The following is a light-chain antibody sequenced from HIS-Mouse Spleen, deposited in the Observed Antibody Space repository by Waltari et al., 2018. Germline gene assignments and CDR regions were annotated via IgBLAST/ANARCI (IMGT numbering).Light chain of an antibody. CDR3: CSYAGSSTWV. CDR1: SRDAGRYTL. Sequence: QSVLTQPASVSGSPGQSITISCTGTSRDAGRYTLVSWYQQHPGKAPKLMVYEGSKRPSGVSNRFSGSKSGNTASLTISGLQAEDEADYYCCSYAGSSTWVFGGGTKLTVL. J-gene: IGLJ3*02. V-gene: IGLV2-23*01. CDR2: EGS.